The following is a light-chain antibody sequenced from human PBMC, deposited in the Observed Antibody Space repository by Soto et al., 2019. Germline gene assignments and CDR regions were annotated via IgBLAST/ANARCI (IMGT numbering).Light chain of an antibody. V-gene: IGKV2-28*01. CDR1: QSLLDRSGYNC. CDR3: MQALQPPLS. CDR2: SGS. Sequence: DIVMTQSPVSLAVTPGEPASISCRSSQSLLDRSGYNCLDWYLQKPGQSPQLLIYSGSNRAPGVPDRFXXSGXXXXFTLKISRVEAEDVGLYFCMQALQPPLSFGGGTRVELK. J-gene: IGKJ4*01.